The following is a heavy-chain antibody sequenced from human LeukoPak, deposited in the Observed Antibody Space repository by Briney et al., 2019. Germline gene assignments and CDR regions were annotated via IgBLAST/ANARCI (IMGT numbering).Heavy chain of an antibody. D-gene: IGHD1-26*01. CDR1: GGSISSSGYY. Sequence: SETLSLTCTVSGGSISSSGYYWGWIRQPPGKGLEWIASIYYSGSTYYNPSLKSRDTISVDTSKNQLSLKLSSLTAADTAVYYCARHEYSGSYYGLSWFDPWGQGTLVTVSS. V-gene: IGHV4-39*01. CDR3: ARHEYSGSYYGLSWFDP. CDR2: IYYSGST. J-gene: IGHJ5*02.